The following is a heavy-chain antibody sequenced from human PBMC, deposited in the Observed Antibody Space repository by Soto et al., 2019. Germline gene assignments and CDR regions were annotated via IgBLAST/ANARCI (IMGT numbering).Heavy chain of an antibody. CDR3: ARRFPYFYDSRDYSTPSYFAY. CDR1: VGSLSGSC. CDR2: INHSGST. Sequence: SAALCVTWGGYVGSLSGSCWSGSRQPPGKGLELIGEINHSGSTYYNPSLKSRVTISVDTSKHQFSLELSSVTAADTAVYYCARRFPYFYDSRDYSTPSYFAYSAQGDLVTL. V-gene: IGHV4-34*01. D-gene: IGHD3-22*01. J-gene: IGHJ4*02.